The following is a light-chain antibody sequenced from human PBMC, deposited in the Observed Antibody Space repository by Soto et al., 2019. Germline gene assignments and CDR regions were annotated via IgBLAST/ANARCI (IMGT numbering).Light chain of an antibody. CDR1: SSDVGGYNY. V-gene: IGLV2-14*01. J-gene: IGLJ2*01. CDR2: DES. Sequence: QSALTQPASVSGSPGQSITISCTGTSSDVGGYNYVSWYQQHPGNAPKLMIYDESIRPSGVFNRFSGYKSGNTASLTISGLQAEDEAQYYCCSYTSRSTLVVFGVGTKVTVL. CDR3: CSYTSRSTLVV.